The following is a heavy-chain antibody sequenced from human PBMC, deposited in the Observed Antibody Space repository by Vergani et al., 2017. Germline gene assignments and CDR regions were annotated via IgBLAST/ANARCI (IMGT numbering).Heavy chain of an antibody. CDR3: ARAEYQLPYHY. J-gene: IGHJ4*02. D-gene: IGHD2-2*01. CDR2: ISGSSSDI. Sequence: EVQLVESGGGLVQPGGSLTLSCAASGFSFSIYGMNWVRQAPGKGLEWVSYISGSSSDISYADSVKGRFTISRDNAKNSLYLQMNSLRAEVTALYYCARAEYQLPYHYWGQGTLVTVSS. V-gene: IGHV3-48*01. CDR1: GFSFSIYG.